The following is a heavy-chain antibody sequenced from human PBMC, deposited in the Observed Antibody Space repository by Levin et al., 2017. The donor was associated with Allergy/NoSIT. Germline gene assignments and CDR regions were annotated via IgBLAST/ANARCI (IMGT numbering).Heavy chain of an antibody. CDR2: IGGTGGSR. Sequence: GESLQISCAASGFIFSSYAMNWVRQAPGKGLEWVSAIGGTGGSRYYADSVKGRFTISRDNSKNEVYLQMDSLRAEDTAVYYCAKALYGAGGLYYYGLDVWGQGTTVTVSS. D-gene: IGHD3-10*01. J-gene: IGHJ6*02. CDR1: GFIFSSYA. CDR3: AKALYGAGGLYYYGLDV. V-gene: IGHV3-23*01.